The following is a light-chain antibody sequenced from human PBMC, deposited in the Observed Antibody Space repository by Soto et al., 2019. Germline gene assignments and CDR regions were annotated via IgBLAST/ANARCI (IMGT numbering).Light chain of an antibody. J-gene: IGKJ1*01. CDR2: GAS. CDR1: QSVSSR. Sequence: EIVMTQSPATLSVSPGERATLSCRASQSVSSRIAWYQQKPGQAPRLLIYGASTRAAGIPARFTGSGSGTEFTLTISSLQSEDFAVYYCQQYDIWPRTFGQGTK. CDR3: QQYDIWPRT. V-gene: IGKV3-15*01.